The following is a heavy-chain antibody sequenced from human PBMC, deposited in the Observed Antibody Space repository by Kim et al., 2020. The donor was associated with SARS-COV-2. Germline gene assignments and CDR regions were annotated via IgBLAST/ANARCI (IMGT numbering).Heavy chain of an antibody. D-gene: IGHD2-15*01. CDR2: IGVSAKTI. V-gene: IGHV3-48*03. CDR3: ARDRWVANRSPGPFDC. J-gene: IGHJ4*02. Sequence: GGSLRLSCAASGFSFSNYEMNWVRQAPGKGLEWVSYIGVSAKTIYYADSVKGRFTISRDDAKNSLYLQMNSLRGEDTAIYYCARDRWVANRSPGPFDCWGQGTLVTVSS. CDR1: GFSFSNYE.